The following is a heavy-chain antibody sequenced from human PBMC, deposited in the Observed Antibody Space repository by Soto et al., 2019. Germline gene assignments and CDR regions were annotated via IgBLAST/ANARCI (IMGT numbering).Heavy chain of an antibody. Sequence: ASVKVSCKASGYTFTSYDINWVRQATGQGLEWMGWMNPNSGNTGYAQKFQGRVTMTRNTSISTAYMELSSLRSEDTAVYYCARPPYDYIWGSYGGDAFDIWGQGTMVTVSS. J-gene: IGHJ3*02. CDR3: ARPPYDYIWGSYGGDAFDI. D-gene: IGHD3-16*01. V-gene: IGHV1-8*01. CDR2: MNPNSGNT. CDR1: GYTFTSYD.